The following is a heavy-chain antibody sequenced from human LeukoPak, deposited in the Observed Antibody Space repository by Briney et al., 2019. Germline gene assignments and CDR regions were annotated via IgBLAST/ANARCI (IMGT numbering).Heavy chain of an antibody. CDR1: GFTFSSYG. J-gene: IGHJ4*02. CDR3: ARGTTGYSSSWPFDY. CDR2: ISYDGSNK. D-gene: IGHD6-13*01. Sequence: GGSLRLSCAASGFTFSSYGIHWVRQAPGKGLEWVAVISYDGSNKYYADSVKGRFTISRDNSKNTLYLQMNSLRAEDTAVYYCARGTTGYSSSWPFDYWGQGTLVTVSS. V-gene: IGHV3-30*03.